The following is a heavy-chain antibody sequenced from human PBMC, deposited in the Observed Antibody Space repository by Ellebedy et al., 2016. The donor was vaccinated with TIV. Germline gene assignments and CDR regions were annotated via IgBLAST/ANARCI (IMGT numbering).Heavy chain of an antibody. CDR3: AGGYGSQFPWFDP. J-gene: IGHJ5*02. Sequence: AASVKVSCRTSGGIFSNYAITWVRQAPGQGLEWMGGIIPIFRTTYYGQKFQGRVTITADKSTSTAYMELKNLRSDDTAVYYCAGGYGSQFPWFDPWGQGTLVTVSS. CDR2: IIPIFRTT. V-gene: IGHV1-69*06. CDR1: GGIFSNYA. D-gene: IGHD3-10*01.